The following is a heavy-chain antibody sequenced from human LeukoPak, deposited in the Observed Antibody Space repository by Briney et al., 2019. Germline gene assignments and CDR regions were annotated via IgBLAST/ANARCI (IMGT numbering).Heavy chain of an antibody. CDR1: GFSFSSYT. CDR2: ISSRSSNI. D-gene: IGHD3-10*01. J-gene: IGHJ3*01. Sequence: GGSLRLSCAASGFSFSSYTMNWVRQAPGKGLEWVSSISSRSSNIYYTDSVKGRFTISRDNAKNSVYLQMNSLRVEDTAVYYCARDVLIMGGGQGTMVTVPS. V-gene: IGHV3-21*01. CDR3: ARDVLIMG.